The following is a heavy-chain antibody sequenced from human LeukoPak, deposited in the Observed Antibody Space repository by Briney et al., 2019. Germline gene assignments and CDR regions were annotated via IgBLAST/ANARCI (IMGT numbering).Heavy chain of an antibody. CDR3: SRPYDSSGYYYYFDY. D-gene: IGHD3-22*01. V-gene: IGHV3-49*03. Sequence: GGSLRLSCTASGFTFGDYAMSWFRQAPGKGLEWVSFVRSKAYGATTEYAASVNCRFTISRDDSKSIVYLQMNSLRTEDTAVYYCSRPYDSSGYYYYFDYWGQGTLVTVSS. J-gene: IGHJ4*02. CDR1: GFTFGDYA. CDR2: VRSKAYGATT.